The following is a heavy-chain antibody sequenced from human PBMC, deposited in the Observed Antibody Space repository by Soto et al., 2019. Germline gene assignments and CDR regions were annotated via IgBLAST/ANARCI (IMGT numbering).Heavy chain of an antibody. V-gene: IGHV3-23*01. J-gene: IGHJ4*02. CDR2: ISGGGGST. Sequence: GGSLRLSCAASGFTFSSYAMSWVRQAPGKGLEWVSAISGGGGSTYYADSVKGRFTISRDNSKNTLYLQMNSLRAEDTAVYYCAKEKVVGDRHRVAKYFDYWGQGTLVTVSS. CDR1: GFTFSSYA. D-gene: IGHD6-6*01. CDR3: AKEKVVGDRHRVAKYFDY.